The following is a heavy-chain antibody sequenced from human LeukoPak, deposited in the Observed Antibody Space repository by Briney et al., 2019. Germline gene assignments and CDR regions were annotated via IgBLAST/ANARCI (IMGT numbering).Heavy chain of an antibody. Sequence: GGSLRLSRAASGLIFRNYAMSWVRQAPGKGLEWVSVICANDGNTYYADAVKGRFTISRDNSKDTLYLQMDSLRAEDTAVYYCAKGSGSSCYSPCDYWGQGILVTVSS. J-gene: IGHJ4*02. CDR3: AKGSGSSCYSPCDY. CDR2: ICANDGNT. D-gene: IGHD2-15*01. CDR1: GLIFRNYA. V-gene: IGHV3-23*01.